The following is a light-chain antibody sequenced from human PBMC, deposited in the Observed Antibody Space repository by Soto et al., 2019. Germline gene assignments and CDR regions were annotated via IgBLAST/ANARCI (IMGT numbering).Light chain of an antibody. V-gene: IGKV1-39*01. CDR2: AAS. Sequence: DIQMTQSPSSLSASVGDRVTITCRASQTISSYLNWYQQKPGQAPKLLIYAASSLQSGVPSRFSGSRSGTDFTLPISSLQPEDFATYYCQQSYSIPWTFGQGTKVEIK. CDR3: QQSYSIPWT. CDR1: QTISSY. J-gene: IGKJ1*01.